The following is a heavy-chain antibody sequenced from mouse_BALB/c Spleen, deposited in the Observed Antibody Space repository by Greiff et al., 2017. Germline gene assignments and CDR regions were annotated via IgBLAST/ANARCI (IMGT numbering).Heavy chain of an antibody. CDR1: GFNIKDYY. V-gene: IGHV14-1*02. Sequence: EVQLQQSGAELVRPGALVKLSCKASGFNIKDYYMHWVKQRPEQGLEWIGWIDPENGNTIYDPKFQGKATLTADKSSSTAYMQLSSLTSENSAVYFCARGRDYAMDYWGQGTSVTVSS. CDR3: ARGRDYAMDY. CDR2: IDPENGNT. J-gene: IGHJ4*01.